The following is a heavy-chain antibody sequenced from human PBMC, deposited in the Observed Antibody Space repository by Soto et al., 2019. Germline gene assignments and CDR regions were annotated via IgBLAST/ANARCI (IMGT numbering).Heavy chain of an antibody. V-gene: IGHV5-51*01. D-gene: IGHD4-17*01. CDR3: ASTRNYGGNKRPADAFDI. CDR2: IYPGDSDT. J-gene: IGHJ3*02. CDR1: GYSFTSYW. Sequence: PGESLKISCKGSGYSFTSYWIGWVRQMPGKGLEWMGIIYPGDSDTRYSPSFQGQVTISADKSISTAYLQWSSLKASDTAMYYCASTRNYGGNKRPADAFDIWGQGTMVTVSS.